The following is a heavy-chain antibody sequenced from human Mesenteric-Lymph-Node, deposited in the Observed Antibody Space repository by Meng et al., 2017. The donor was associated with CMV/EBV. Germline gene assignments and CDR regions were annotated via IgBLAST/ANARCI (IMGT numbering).Heavy chain of an antibody. J-gene: IGHJ6*02. CDR2: IIPISATK. CDR1: GGTFRTYA. CDR3: ARGGTGGYNYEHGMDV. D-gene: IGHD3-22*01. Sequence: SVKVSCKASGGTFRTYAITWVRQAPGQGLEWMGGIIPISATKNYAQKFQGRVTLTTDESTSTAYMELSSLRSEDTAVYYCARGGTGGYNYEHGMDVWGQGTAVTVSS. V-gene: IGHV1-69*05.